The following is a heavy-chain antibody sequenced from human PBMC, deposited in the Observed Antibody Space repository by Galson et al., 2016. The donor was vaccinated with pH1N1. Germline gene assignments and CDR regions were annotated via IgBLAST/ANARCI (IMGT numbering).Heavy chain of an antibody. CDR2: IDPSDGGT. V-gene: IGHV1-46*03. CDR3: TRDLGRLRDF. CDR1: GYTFTRYY. Sequence: SVKVSCKASGYTFTRYYFHWVRQAPGQGLEWMGVIDPSDGGTTYAQKFQARVTMTRDTSTSTVYVEVYSLKSEDTAVYYCTRDLGRLRDFWGQGTLVTVSP. D-gene: IGHD1-26*01. J-gene: IGHJ4*02.